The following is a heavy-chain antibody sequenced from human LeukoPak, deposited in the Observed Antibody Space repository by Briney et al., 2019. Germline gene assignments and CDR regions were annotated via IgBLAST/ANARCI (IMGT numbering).Heavy chain of an antibody. CDR1: GYTFTNYY. J-gene: IGHJ4*02. V-gene: IGHV1-46*01. Sequence: ASVKVSFKASGYTFTNYYMHWVRQAPGQGLEWMGIINPSGGSTNYAQKFQGRATMTRDTSTSTVYMELSSLRSEDTAVYYCGRDQGYSGYDSPDYWGQGTLVTVSS. CDR2: INPSGGST. D-gene: IGHD5-12*01. CDR3: GRDQGYSGYDSPDY.